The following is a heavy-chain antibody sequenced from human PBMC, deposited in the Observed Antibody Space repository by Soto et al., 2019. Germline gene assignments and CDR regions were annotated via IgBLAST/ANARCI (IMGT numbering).Heavy chain of an antibody. CDR3: ARELDIAAAGTSQSSLGGGYFDY. D-gene: IGHD6-13*01. V-gene: IGHV4-31*03. J-gene: IGHJ4*02. Sequence: SETLSLTCTVSGGSISSGGYYWSWIRQHPGKGLEWIGYIYYSGSTYFNPSLKSRVTISVDTSKNQFSLKLSSVTAADTAVYYCARELDIAAAGTSQSSLGGGYFDYWGQGTLVTVSS. CDR2: IYYSGST. CDR1: GGSISSGGYY.